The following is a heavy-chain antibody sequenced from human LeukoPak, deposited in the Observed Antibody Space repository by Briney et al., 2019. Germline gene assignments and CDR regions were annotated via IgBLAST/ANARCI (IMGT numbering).Heavy chain of an antibody. V-gene: IGHV1-69*01. J-gene: IGHJ6*03. D-gene: IGHD2-15*01. CDR3: AKNGDRGAYCSGGSCYPYYYYYMDV. CDR2: IIPIFGTA. CDR1: GGTFSSYA. Sequence: ASVKVSCKASGGTFSSYAISWVRQAPGQGLEWMGGIIPIFGTANYAQKFQGRVTITADESTSTAYMELSSLRSEDTAVYYCAKNGDRGAYCSGGSCYPYYYYYMDVWGKGTTVTISS.